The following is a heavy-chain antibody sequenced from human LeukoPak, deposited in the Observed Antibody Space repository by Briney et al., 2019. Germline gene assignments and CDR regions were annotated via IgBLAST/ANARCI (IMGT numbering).Heavy chain of an antibody. CDR1: GFTFSSSG. CDR2: ISNDGSNK. V-gene: IGHV3-30*18. D-gene: IGHD1-26*01. Sequence: GGSLRLSCAASGFTFSSSGMHWVRQAPGKGLEWLAVISNDGSNKYYVDSVKGRFTISRDNPKNTLYLEMNSLRAEDTAVYYCAKRGGSYFDYWGQGTLVTVSS. CDR3: AKRGGSYFDY. J-gene: IGHJ4*02.